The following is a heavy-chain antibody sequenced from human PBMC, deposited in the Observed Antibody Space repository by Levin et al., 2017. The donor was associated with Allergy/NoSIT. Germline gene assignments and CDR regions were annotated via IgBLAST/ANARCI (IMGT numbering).Heavy chain of an antibody. CDR3: ARDSGYCSGGSCYGSFLNWFDP. Sequence: SETLSLTCTVSGGSISSYYWSWIRQPPGKGLEWIGYIYYSGSTNYNPSLKSRVTISVDTSKNQFSLKLSSVTAADTAVYYCARDSGYCSGGSCYGSFLNWFDPWGQGTLVTVSS. J-gene: IGHJ5*02. V-gene: IGHV4-59*01. CDR2: IYYSGST. D-gene: IGHD2-15*01. CDR1: GGSISSYY.